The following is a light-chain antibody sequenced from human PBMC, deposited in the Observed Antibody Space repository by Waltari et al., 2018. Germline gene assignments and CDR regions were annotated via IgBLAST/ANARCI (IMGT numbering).Light chain of an antibody. V-gene: IGLV2-23*02. CDR3: CSYAGSGSWV. J-gene: IGLJ3*02. CDR1: SSDIGSYDL. CDR2: EVS. Sequence: QSALTQPASVSGSPGQSITISCSGTSSDIGSYDLVSWYQQHPGKAPHFMISEVSERASVVSNRFSGSKSGNTASLTISGLQAEDEADYYCCSYAGSGSWVFGGGTKLTVL.